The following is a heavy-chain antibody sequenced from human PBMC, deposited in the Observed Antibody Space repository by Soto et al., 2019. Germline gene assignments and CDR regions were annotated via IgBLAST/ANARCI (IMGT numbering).Heavy chain of an antibody. Sequence: QITLKESGPTLVKPTQTLKLTCTFSGFSLSTSGVGVGWIRQPPGKALEWLALIYWDDDKRYSPSLRSRLTITKDTSKTQVVLTMTNMDPVDTATYYCAHRRGDYMRGSYRLADAFDIWGQGTTVTVSS. D-gene: IGHD3-16*02. J-gene: IGHJ3*02. V-gene: IGHV2-5*02. CDR2: IYWDDDK. CDR3: AHRRGDYMRGSYRLADAFDI. CDR1: GFSLSTSGVG.